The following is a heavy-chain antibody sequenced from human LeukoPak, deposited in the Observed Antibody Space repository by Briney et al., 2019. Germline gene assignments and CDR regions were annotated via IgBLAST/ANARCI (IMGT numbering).Heavy chain of an antibody. CDR3: ARFMTTVSYGLDY. CDR2: TYYSGST. CDR1: GGFISSYY. V-gene: IGHV4-59*01. J-gene: IGHJ4*02. Sequence: SETLTLTCAVSGGFISSYYGIWIRQPPGKGLEGIGYTYYSGSTNYNPSLKRRVTISVDTSKTQFSLKMSSVTAADTAVYYCARFMTTVSYGLDYWGQGTLVTVSS. D-gene: IGHD4-17*01.